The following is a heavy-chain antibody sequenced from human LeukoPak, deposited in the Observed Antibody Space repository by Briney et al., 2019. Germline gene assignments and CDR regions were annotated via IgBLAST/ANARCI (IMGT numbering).Heavy chain of an antibody. Sequence: PGRSLRLSCAASGFTFSSYAMHWVRQAPGKGLEWVAVISYDGSNKYYADSVKGRFTISRDNSKNTLYLQMNSLRAEDTAVYYCARDLGSSTSCPRYWGQGTLVTVSS. CDR2: ISYDGSNK. V-gene: IGHV3-30-3*01. J-gene: IGHJ4*02. D-gene: IGHD2-2*01. CDR1: GFTFSSYA. CDR3: ARDLGSSTSCPRY.